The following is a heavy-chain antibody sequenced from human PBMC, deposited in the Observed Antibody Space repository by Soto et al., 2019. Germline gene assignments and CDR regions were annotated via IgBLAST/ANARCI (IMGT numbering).Heavy chain of an antibody. Sequence: LRLSCAASGFTFSNAWMSWVRQAPGKGLEWVGRIKSKTDGGTTDYAAPVKGRFTISRDDSKNTLYLQMNSLKTEDTAVYYCTTGLRFLEWSHYYYGMDVWGQGTTVTVSS. CDR1: GFTFSNAW. V-gene: IGHV3-15*01. J-gene: IGHJ6*02. CDR2: IKSKTDGGTT. D-gene: IGHD3-3*01. CDR3: TTGLRFLEWSHYYYGMDV.